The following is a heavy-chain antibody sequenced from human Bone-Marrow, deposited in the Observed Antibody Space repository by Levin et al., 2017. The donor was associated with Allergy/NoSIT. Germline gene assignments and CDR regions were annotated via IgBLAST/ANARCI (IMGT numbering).Heavy chain of an antibody. D-gene: IGHD5-12*01. J-gene: IGHJ5*02. CDR2: INYSGNT. CDR3: ARVVLGAIYRGDDWFDP. CDR1: GGSFSGVY. Sequence: SETLSLTCAVYGGSFSGVYWTWIRQPPGKGLEWIGEINYSGNTNYNPSLKSRVTISVDASKNQFSLELSSVTAADTAVYYCARVVLGAIYRGDDWFDPWGQGSLVTVSS. V-gene: IGHV4-34*01.